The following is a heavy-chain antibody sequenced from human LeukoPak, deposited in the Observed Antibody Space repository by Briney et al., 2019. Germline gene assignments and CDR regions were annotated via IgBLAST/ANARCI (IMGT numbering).Heavy chain of an antibody. D-gene: IGHD7-27*01. Sequence: ASVKVSCKASAYTFTGYYMHWVRQAPGQGLEWMGTINPSGTSTNYAQKFQGRVTMTRGTSTSTVYIELSGLRSEDTAVYYCAAHLQNWGPFDYWGQGTLVTVSS. CDR3: AAHLQNWGPFDY. V-gene: IGHV1-46*03. J-gene: IGHJ4*02. CDR1: AYTFTGYY. CDR2: INPSGTST.